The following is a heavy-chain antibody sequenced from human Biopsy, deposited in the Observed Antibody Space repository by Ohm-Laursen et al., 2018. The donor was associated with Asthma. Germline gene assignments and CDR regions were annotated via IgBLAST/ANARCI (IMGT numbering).Heavy chain of an antibody. D-gene: IGHD5/OR15-5a*01. J-gene: IGHJ4*02. CDR2: IMPPFGLT. CDR3: ARDHCSALWAGVSTDNCYFDY. CDR1: EDTFSSYV. Sequence: SVKVSCKFSEDTFSSYVISWVRQAPGQGLEWMGGIMPPFGLTNYAQRFQDRLTISADKSTRTAYMELRRLRSEDSAVYYCARDHCSALWAGVSTDNCYFDYWGQGTLLTVSS. V-gene: IGHV1-69*10.